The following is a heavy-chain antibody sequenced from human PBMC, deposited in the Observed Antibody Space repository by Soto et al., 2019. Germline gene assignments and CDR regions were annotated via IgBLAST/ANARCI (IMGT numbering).Heavy chain of an antibody. V-gene: IGHV2-70*01. D-gene: IGHD2-2*01. CDR2: IDWDDDK. Sequence: SGPTLLNPTQTLTLTCTFSGFYLRSCGMRVRWIRQPPGKALAWFALIDWDDDKYHSTSPKTRLTISKDTSKNQVVLTMTNMDPVDTATHYCARIRGYCISTSCYYYYYSMDVRGQGTTVTVPS. CDR1: GFYLRSCGMR. CDR3: ARIRGYCISTSCYYYYYSMDV. J-gene: IGHJ6*02.